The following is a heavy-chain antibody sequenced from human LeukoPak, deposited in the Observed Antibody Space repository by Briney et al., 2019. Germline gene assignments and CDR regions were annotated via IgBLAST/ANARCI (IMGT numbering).Heavy chain of an antibody. Sequence: GGSLRLSCSASGFTFSDYAMHWVRQAPGRGLQFVSAISSSGDYTSYSDSVKGRFTISRDNSKNTLHPQMSSLRPEDTAVYFCVKRGRTSDYAYDYWGQGSLVTVSS. CDR3: VKRGRTSDYAYDY. CDR1: GFTFSDYA. V-gene: IGHV3-64D*06. D-gene: IGHD4-17*01. CDR2: ISSSGDYT. J-gene: IGHJ4*02.